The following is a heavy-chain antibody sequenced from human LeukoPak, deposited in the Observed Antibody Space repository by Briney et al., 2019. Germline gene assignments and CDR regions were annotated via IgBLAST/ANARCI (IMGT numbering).Heavy chain of an antibody. D-gene: IGHD1-7*01. CDR2: ISSSGSTI. CDR3: ARVPWGELLTQYYYYYYYMDV. J-gene: IGHJ6*03. Sequence: GGSLRLSCAASGFTFSSYEMNWVRQAPGKGLEWVSYISSSGSTIYYADSVKGRFTISRDNAKNSLYLQMNSLRAEDTAVYYCARVPWGELLTQYYYYYYYMDVWGKGTTVTISS. CDR1: GFTFSSYE. V-gene: IGHV3-48*03.